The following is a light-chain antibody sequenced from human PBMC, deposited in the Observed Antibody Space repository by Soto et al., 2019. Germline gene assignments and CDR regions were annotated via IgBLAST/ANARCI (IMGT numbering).Light chain of an antibody. CDR2: EVS. J-gene: IGLJ3*02. V-gene: IGLV2-14*01. CDR3: SSYTGSSTWV. CDR1: SSDVGAYNH. Sequence: QSALTQPASVSGSPGQSITISCTGTSSDVGAYNHVSWYQPHPGKAPKLMIYEVSNRPSGVANRFSGSKSGNTASLTISGLQAEDEADYYCSSYTGSSTWVFGGGTKLTVL.